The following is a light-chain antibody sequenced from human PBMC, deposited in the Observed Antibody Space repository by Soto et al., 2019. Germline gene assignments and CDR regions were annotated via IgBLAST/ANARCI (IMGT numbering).Light chain of an antibody. CDR1: SSNIGAGYE. CDR3: QSYDSSLSGVI. J-gene: IGLJ2*01. Sequence: QYVLTQPPSVSGALGQRVTISCTGSSSNIGAGYEVHWYQQLPGTAPKLLIFGNSNRPSGVPDRFSGSKSGTSASLAITGLQAEDEADYYCQSYDSSLSGVIFAGGTKLTVL. CDR2: GNS. V-gene: IGLV1-40*01.